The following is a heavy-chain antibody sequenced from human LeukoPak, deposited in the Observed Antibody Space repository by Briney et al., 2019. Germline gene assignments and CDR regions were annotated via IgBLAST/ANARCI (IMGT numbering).Heavy chain of an antibody. V-gene: IGHV1-8*01. CDR3: ARGLYIAVGGFDI. CDR1: GYTFTSYD. CDR2: MNPNSGNT. J-gene: IGHJ3*02. Sequence: ASVKVSCKAAGYTFTSYDINRVRQATGQGLEWMGWMNPNSGNTGYAQKFHGRVTMTRNTSIRTAYMELSSLRSEDKGVYYCARGLYIAVGGFDIWGQGQMVTVSS. D-gene: IGHD2-15*01.